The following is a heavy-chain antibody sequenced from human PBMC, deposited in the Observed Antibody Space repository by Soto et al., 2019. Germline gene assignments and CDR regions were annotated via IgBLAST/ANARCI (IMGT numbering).Heavy chain of an antibody. V-gene: IGHV3-23*01. CDR2: ISGPGATI. D-gene: IGHD3-10*01. Sequence: EVQLLEAGGNLIQPGGSLRLSCAASGFTFSSYAMSWFRQAPGQGLEWLSAISGPGATIYYADSVKGRFTISRDNSKNTLYLQMNSLTAEDTAVYYCAKMLTIVRGVTGLRDFDFWGQGTLVTVSS. CDR1: GFTFSSYA. CDR3: AKMLTIVRGVTGLRDFDF. J-gene: IGHJ4*02.